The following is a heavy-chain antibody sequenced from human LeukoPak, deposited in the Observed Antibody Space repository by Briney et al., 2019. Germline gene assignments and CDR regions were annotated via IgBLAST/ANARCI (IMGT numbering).Heavy chain of an antibody. CDR2: INPSGGST. Sequence: ASVKVSCKASGYTFTSYYMHWVRQAPGQGLEWMGIINPSGGSTSYAQKFQGRVTMTRDTSTSTVYMELSSLRSEDTAVYYCARVRTYYYGSGSYSSFDYWGQGTLVTVSS. D-gene: IGHD3-10*01. CDR1: GYTFTSYY. V-gene: IGHV1-46*01. CDR3: ARVRTYYYGSGSYSSFDY. J-gene: IGHJ4*02.